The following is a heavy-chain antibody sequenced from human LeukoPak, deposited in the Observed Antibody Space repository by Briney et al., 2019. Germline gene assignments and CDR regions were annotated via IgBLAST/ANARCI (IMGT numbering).Heavy chain of an antibody. CDR2: IYYSGST. V-gene: IGHV4-59*01. J-gene: IGHJ3*02. CDR1: GGSISSYY. Sequence: SETLPLTCTVSGGSISSYYWSWIRQPPGKGLEWIGYIYYSGSTNYNPSLKSRVTISVDTSKNQFSLKLSSVTAADTAVYYCARVGCSGGSCYSDAFDIWGQGTMVTVSS. CDR3: ARVGCSGGSCYSDAFDI. D-gene: IGHD2-15*01.